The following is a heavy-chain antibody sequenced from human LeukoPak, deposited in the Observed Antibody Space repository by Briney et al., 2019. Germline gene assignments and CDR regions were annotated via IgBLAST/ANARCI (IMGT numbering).Heavy chain of an antibody. J-gene: IGHJ4*02. Sequence: ASVKVSCKASGYTFTDYYLHWVRQAPGQGLEWMGWINPHTGPTNYAQRFQGRVTMTGDTSISTAYMELGRLKSDDSAIYYCARDLGGSSGSPFDYWGQGTLVTV. V-gene: IGHV1-2*02. CDR1: GYTFTDYY. CDR2: INPHTGPT. D-gene: IGHD6-19*01. CDR3: ARDLGGSSGSPFDY.